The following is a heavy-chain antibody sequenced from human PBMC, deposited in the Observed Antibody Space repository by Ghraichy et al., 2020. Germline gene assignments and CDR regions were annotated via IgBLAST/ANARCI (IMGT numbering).Heavy chain of an antibody. V-gene: IGHV1-2*02. CDR1: GYTFTGYY. CDR2: INPNSGGT. Sequence: ASVKVSCKASGYTFTGYYMHWVRQAPGQGLEWMGWINPNSGGTNYAQKFQGRVTMTRDTSISTAYMELSRLRSDDTAVYYCARDAVGCSGGSCYSNWFDPWGQGTLVTVSS. D-gene: IGHD2-15*01. CDR3: ARDAVGCSGGSCYSNWFDP. J-gene: IGHJ5*02.